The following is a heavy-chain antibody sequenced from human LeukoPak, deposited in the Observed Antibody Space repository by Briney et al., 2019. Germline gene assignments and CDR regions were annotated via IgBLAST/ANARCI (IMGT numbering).Heavy chain of an antibody. CDR2: IYYSGST. J-gene: IGHJ4*02. V-gene: IGHV4-59*01. D-gene: IGHD3-3*01. Sequence: PSETLSLTCTVSGGSISSYYWGWIRQPPGKGLEWIGYIYYSGSTNYNPSLKSRVTISVDTSKNQFSLKLSSVTAADTAVYYCASLYYDFWSGYYTHFDYWGQGTLVTVSS. CDR1: GGSISSYY. CDR3: ASLYYDFWSGYYTHFDY.